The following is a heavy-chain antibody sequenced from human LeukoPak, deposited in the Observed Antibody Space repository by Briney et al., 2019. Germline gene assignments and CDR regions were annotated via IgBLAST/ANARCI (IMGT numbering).Heavy chain of an antibody. V-gene: IGHV1-69*04. CDR1: GGTFSSYA. D-gene: IGHD4-23*01. CDR3: ARDRGDGNPELYFQH. J-gene: IGHJ1*01. Sequence: ASVKVSCKASGGTFSSYAISWVRQAPGQGLEWMGRIIPILGIANYAQKFQGRVTITADKSTSTAYMELSSLRSEDTAVYYCARDRGDGNPELYFQHWGQGTLVTVSS. CDR2: IIPILGIA.